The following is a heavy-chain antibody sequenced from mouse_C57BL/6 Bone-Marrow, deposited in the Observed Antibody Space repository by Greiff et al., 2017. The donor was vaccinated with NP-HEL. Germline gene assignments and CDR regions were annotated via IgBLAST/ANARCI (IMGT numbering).Heavy chain of an antibody. CDR1: GYTFTSYW. V-gene: IGHV1-69*01. Sequence: QVQLQQPGAELVMPGASVKLSCKASGYTFTSYWMHWVKQRPGQGLEWIGEIDPSDSYTNYNQKFKGKSTLTVDKSSSPAYMQLSSLTSEDSAVYYCARAPFITTVVAPRYYAMDYWGQGTSVTVSS. D-gene: IGHD1-1*01. CDR3: ARAPFITTVVAPRYYAMDY. J-gene: IGHJ4*01. CDR2: IDPSDSYT.